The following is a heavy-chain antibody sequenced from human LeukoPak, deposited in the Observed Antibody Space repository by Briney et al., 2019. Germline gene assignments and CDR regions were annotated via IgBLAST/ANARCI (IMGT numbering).Heavy chain of an antibody. V-gene: IGHV3-30*18. J-gene: IGHJ5*02. Sequence: GGSLRLSCAASGFTFSSYGMPWVRQAPGKGLEWVAVISYDGSNKYYADSVKGRFTISRDNSKNTLYLQMNSLRAEDTAVYYCAKPKAGSWGQGTLVTVSS. CDR3: AKPKAGS. D-gene: IGHD6-25*01. CDR1: GFTFSSYG. CDR2: ISYDGSNK.